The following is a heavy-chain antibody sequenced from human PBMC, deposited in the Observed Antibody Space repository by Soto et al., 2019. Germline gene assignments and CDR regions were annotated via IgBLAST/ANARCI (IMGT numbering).Heavy chain of an antibody. CDR1: GGSFSGYY. CDR2: INHSGST. CDR3: ARGRYYGSGSYYKFYYYYYMDV. Sequence: SETLSLTCAVYGGSFSGYYWSWIRQPPGKGLEWIGEINHSGSTNYNPSLKSRVTISVDTSKNQFSLKLSSVTAADTAVYYCARGRYYGSGSYYKFYYYYYMDVWGKGTTVTVSS. V-gene: IGHV4-34*01. J-gene: IGHJ6*03. D-gene: IGHD3-10*01.